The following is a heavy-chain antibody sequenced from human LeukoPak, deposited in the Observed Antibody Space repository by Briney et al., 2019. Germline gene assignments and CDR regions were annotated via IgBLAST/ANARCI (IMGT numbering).Heavy chain of an antibody. CDR2: INPNSGGT. D-gene: IGHD2-2*01. Sequence: ASVKVSCKASGYTFTDYYMHWVRQAPGQGLEWMGWINPNSGGTNYAQKFQGRVTMTRDTSISTAYMELSRLRSDDTAVYYCARESGVSTSCPDYWGQGTLVTVSS. J-gene: IGHJ4*02. CDR3: ARESGVSTSCPDY. V-gene: IGHV1-2*02. CDR1: GYTFTDYY.